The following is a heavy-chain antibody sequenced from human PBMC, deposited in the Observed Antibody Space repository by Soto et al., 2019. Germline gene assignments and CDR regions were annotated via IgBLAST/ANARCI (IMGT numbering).Heavy chain of an antibody. CDR1: GFTFREAW. CDR3: VTAGPVLYYYYYGMDV. CDR2: IKSKSDGETT. J-gene: IGHJ6*02. V-gene: IGHV3-15*01. D-gene: IGHD2-8*01. Sequence: GGSLRLSCAASGFTFREAWMSWVRQAPGKGLEWVGRIKSKSDGETTDYGAPVKGRFTISRDDSEKTLHLQMNSLKTEDSAVYYCVTAGPVLYYYYYGMDVWGQGTTVTVSS.